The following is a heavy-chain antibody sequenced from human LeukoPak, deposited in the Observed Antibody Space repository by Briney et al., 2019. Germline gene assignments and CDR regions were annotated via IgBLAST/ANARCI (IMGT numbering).Heavy chain of an antibody. V-gene: IGHV1-8*01. D-gene: IGHD6-13*01. CDR2: MSPNSGVT. CDR1: GYPFTSLD. CDR3: ARGVAAGVDF. Sequence: ATVKVSCKASGYPFTSLDLNWVRQATGQGPEWMGWMSPNSGVTSYAQKFQGRVTMTRDISISTAYMELSSLTSEDTAVYYCARGVAAGVDFWGQGTLVTVSS. J-gene: IGHJ4*02.